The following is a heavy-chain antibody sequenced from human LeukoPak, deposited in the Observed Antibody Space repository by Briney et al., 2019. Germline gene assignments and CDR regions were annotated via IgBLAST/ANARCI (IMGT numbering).Heavy chain of an antibody. CDR3: AKTGSGYYYFDY. J-gene: IGHJ4*02. V-gene: IGHV3-53*01. CDR2: IYSGGST. D-gene: IGHD3-22*01. CDR1: GFTFSSNY. Sequence: GGSLRLSCAASGFTFSSNYMSWVRQAPGKGLGWVSVIYSGGSTYYADSVKGRFTISRDNSKNTLYLQMNSLRAEDTAVYYCAKTGSGYYYFDYWGQGPLVTVSS.